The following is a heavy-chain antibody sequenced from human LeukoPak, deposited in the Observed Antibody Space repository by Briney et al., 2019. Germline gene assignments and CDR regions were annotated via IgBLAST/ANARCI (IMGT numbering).Heavy chain of an antibody. J-gene: IGHJ4*02. V-gene: IGHV4-39*01. Sequence: SETLSLTCTVSGGSITSNSYYWGWIRQPPGKGLEWIGCSYYSGSTYYNPSLKSRVTISVDTSKSQFSLKLSSVTAADTAVYYCARHPRYSYGFVDYWGQGTLVTVSS. CDR2: SYYSGST. D-gene: IGHD5-18*01. CDR1: GGSITSNSYY. CDR3: ARHPRYSYGFVDY.